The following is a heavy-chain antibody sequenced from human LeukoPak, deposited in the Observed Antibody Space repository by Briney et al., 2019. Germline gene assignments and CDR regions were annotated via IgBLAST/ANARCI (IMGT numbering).Heavy chain of an antibody. CDR1: GYTFTSYD. V-gene: IGHV1-8*01. D-gene: IGHD6-13*01. CDR3: ARGLLGAAADIDY. J-gene: IGHJ4*02. Sequence: ASVKVSCKASGYTFTSYDINWVRQATGQGLEWMGWMNPNSGNTGYAQKFQGRVAMTRNTSISTAYMELGSLRSEDTAVYYCARGLLGAAADIDYWGQGTLVTVSS. CDR2: MNPNSGNT.